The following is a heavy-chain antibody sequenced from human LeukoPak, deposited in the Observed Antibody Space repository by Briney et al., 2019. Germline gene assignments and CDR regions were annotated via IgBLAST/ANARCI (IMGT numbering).Heavy chain of an antibody. Sequence: PSETLSLTCTVSGGSFSSGDYYWSWIRQPPGKGLEWIGYIYYSGSTYYNPSLKSRVTISVDTSKNQFSLKLSSVTAADTVVYHCARVAWVVIAAIDYWGQGTLVTVSS. CDR2: IYYSGST. CDR1: GGSFSSGDYY. D-gene: IGHD2-15*01. J-gene: IGHJ4*02. CDR3: ARVAWVVIAAIDY. V-gene: IGHV4-30-4*01.